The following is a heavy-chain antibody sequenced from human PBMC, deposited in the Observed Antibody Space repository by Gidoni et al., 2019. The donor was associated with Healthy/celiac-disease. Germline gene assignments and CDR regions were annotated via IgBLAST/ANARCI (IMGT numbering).Heavy chain of an antibody. CDR3: ASLYYYDSLFDY. D-gene: IGHD3-22*01. J-gene: IGHJ4*02. CDR1: GFTFSSYA. V-gene: IGHV3-30*04. CDR2: ISYDGSNK. Sequence: VQLVESGGGVVQPGRSRRLSCAASGFTFSSYAMHWVRQAPGKGLEWVAVISYDGSNKYYADSVKGRFTISRDNSNNTLYLQMNSLRAEDTAVYYCASLYYYDSLFDYWGQGTLVTVSS.